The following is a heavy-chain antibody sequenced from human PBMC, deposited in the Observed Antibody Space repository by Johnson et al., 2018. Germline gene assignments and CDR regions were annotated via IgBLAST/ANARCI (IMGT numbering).Heavy chain of an antibody. J-gene: IGHJ6*02. CDR1: GFTFSSYG. CDR2: IWYDGSNQ. D-gene: IGHD5-18*01. V-gene: IGHV3-33*01. CDR3: ARARSWGIQLYYYYYGMDV. Sequence: QVQLVQSGGGVVQPGRSLRLSCAASGFTFSSYGMHWVRQAPGKGLEWVAVIWYDGSNQYYAASGTGRFTISSDNSKNTLYLQMNSRCAEDTAVYYCARARSWGIQLYYYYYGMDVWGQGTTVTVSS.